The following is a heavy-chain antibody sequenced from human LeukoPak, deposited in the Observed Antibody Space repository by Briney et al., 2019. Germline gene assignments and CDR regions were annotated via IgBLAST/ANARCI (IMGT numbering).Heavy chain of an antibody. CDR1: GFTFSSYA. Sequence: GGSLRLSCAASGFTFSSYAMSWVRQAPGKGLEWVSVISGSGGNTYYADSVKGRFTISRDNSKNTLYLQMNSLRAEDTAVYYCARNSYSSSWYADAFDIWGQGTMVTVSS. J-gene: IGHJ3*02. D-gene: IGHD6-13*01. CDR2: ISGSGGNT. V-gene: IGHV3-23*01. CDR3: ARNSYSSSWYADAFDI.